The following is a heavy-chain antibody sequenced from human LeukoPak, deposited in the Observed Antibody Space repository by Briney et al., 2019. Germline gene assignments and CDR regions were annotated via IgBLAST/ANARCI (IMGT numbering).Heavy chain of an antibody. J-gene: IGHJ4*02. CDR1: GGSISSYY. V-gene: IGHV4-59*01. CDR2: IYYSGST. D-gene: IGHD6-19*01. Sequence: SETLSLTCTVSGGSISSYYWSWIRQPPGKGLEWIGDIYYSGSTNYNPSLKSRVTISVDTSKNQFSLKLSSVTAADTAVYYCARGRIAVAGTKNYLDYWGQGTLVTVSS. CDR3: ARGRIAVAGTKNYLDY.